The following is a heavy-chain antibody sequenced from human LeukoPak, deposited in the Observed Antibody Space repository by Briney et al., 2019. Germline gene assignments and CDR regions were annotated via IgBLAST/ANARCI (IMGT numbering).Heavy chain of an antibody. Sequence: PGGSLRLSCAAPGFTFSSYAMTWVRQAPGKGLEWVSVISGSGGSTYYADSVKGRFTISRDNSKNTLYLQMNSLRAEDTAVYHCAKGQNYYDTSGYLTVDHWGQGTLVTVSS. J-gene: IGHJ4*02. D-gene: IGHD3-22*01. V-gene: IGHV3-23*01. CDR3: AKGQNYYDTSGYLTVDH. CDR2: ISGSGGST. CDR1: GFTFSSYA.